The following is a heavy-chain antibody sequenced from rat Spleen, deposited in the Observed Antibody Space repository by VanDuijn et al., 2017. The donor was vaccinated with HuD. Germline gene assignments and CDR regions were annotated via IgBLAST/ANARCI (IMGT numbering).Heavy chain of an antibody. J-gene: IGHJ2*01. CDR1: GLSLTSYN. Sequence: QVQLKESGPGLVQPSQTLSLTCTVSGLSLTSYNVHWVRQPPGKGLEWMGRMRYNGDTSYNSALKSRLSISRDTSKSQVFLKMNSLQTEDTAMYFCARGSVFFDYWGQGVMVTVSS. CDR2: MRYNGDT. V-gene: IGHV2-63*01. CDR3: ARGSVFFDY.